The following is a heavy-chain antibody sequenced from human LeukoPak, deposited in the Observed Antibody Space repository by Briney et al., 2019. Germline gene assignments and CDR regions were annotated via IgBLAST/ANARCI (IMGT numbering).Heavy chain of an antibody. Sequence: PGGSLRLSCAASGFTFSSYNMNWVRQAPGKGLEWVSYISSSSSTIYYADSVKGRFTISRDNAKNSLYLQMNSLRAEDTAVYYCARDRYCSGGSCYFGHYYYYMDVWGKGTTVTVSS. CDR1: GFTFSSYN. V-gene: IGHV3-48*01. CDR3: ARDRYCSGGSCYFGHYYYYMDV. D-gene: IGHD2-15*01. J-gene: IGHJ6*03. CDR2: ISSSSSTI.